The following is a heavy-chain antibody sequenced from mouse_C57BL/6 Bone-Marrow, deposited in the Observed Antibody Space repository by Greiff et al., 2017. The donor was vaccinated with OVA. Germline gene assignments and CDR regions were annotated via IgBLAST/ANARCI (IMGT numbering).Heavy chain of an antibody. Sequence: VQRVESGAELARPGASVKLSCKASGYTFTSYGISWVKQRTGQGLEWIGEIYPRSGNTYYNEKFKGKATLTADKSSSTAYMELRSLSSEDAAVYFCTLPLLPPFDYWGRGTALTVSS. CDR1: GYTFTSYG. CDR2: IYPRSGNT. V-gene: IGHV1-81*01. J-gene: IGHJ2*01. D-gene: IGHD1-1*01. CDR3: TLPLLPPFDY.